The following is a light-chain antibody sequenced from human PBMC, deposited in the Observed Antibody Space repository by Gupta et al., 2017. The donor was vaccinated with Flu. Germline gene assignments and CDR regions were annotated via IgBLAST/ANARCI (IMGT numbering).Light chain of an antibody. CDR1: QNIKRW. CDR3: QQEDQSPIT. Sequence: DIEMTQSPPTLSAAVGDRVTITCRASQNIKRWLAWYQQKPGNAPSLLIYKASTLEAGVPSRFNGGGSGTEFVLSIAERQPYDVATYYCQQEDQSPITVGGGTAVEIK. J-gene: IGKJ4*01. V-gene: IGKV1-5*03. CDR2: KAS.